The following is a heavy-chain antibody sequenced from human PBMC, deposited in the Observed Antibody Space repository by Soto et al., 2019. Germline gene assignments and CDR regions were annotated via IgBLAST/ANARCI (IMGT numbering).Heavy chain of an antibody. D-gene: IGHD3-22*01. CDR3: ASTYYYDSSGQGGAFDI. Sequence: ASVKVSCKASGYTFTGYYMHWVRQAPGQGLEWMGWINPNSGGTNYAQKFQGRVTMTRDTSISTAYMELSRLRSDDTAVYYCASTYYYDSSGQGGAFDIWGQGTMVTVSS. CDR2: INPNSGGT. CDR1: GYTFTGYY. V-gene: IGHV1-2*02. J-gene: IGHJ3*02.